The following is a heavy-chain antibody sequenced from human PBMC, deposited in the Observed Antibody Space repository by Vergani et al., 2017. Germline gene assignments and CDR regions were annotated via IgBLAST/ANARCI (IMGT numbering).Heavy chain of an antibody. V-gene: IGHV4-34*01. CDR3: ARSGYCSGGSCRAHRKYFQH. J-gene: IGHJ1*01. CDR1: GGSFSGYY. CDR2: INHSGST. Sequence: QVQPQQWGAGLLKPSETLSLTCAVYGGSFSGYYWSWIRQPPGKGLEWIGEINHSGSTNYNPSLKSRVTISVDTSKNQFSLRLSSVTAADTAVYYCARSGYCSGGSCRAHRKYFQHWGQGTLVTVSS. D-gene: IGHD2-15*01.